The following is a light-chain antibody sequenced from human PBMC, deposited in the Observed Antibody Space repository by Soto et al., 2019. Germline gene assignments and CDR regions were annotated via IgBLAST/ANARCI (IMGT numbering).Light chain of an antibody. V-gene: IGKV1-6*01. CDR2: AAS. Sequence: QMTQSPSSLSASVGEKIIITCRASRDVGSDVSLYQQKPGQAPKLLIYAASNLYTGVPSRFSGSRSGTEFTLTISSLQPEDFASYYCLQDYGDSWTFGQGTKVDIK. CDR1: RDVGSD. J-gene: IGKJ1*01. CDR3: LQDYGDSWT.